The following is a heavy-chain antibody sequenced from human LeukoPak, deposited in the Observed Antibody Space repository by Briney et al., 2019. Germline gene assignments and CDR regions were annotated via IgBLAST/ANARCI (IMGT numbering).Heavy chain of an antibody. CDR2: IDYSGST. CDR3: ARDSLLLGYCSGGSCYSSFDY. D-gene: IGHD2-15*01. Sequence: PSETLSLTCSVSGGSISGHYWSWIRQPPGKGLEWIGYIDYSGSTNNNPSLKSRVTISVDTSNNQLSLKLTSVTAADTAVYYCARDSLLLGYCSGGSCYSSFDYWGQGTLVTVSS. V-gene: IGHV4-59*11. J-gene: IGHJ4*02. CDR1: GGSISGHY.